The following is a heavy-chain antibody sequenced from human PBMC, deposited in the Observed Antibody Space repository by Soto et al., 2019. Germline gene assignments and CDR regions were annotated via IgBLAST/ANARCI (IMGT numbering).Heavy chain of an antibody. CDR3: ATDREYYYDSSGYYLDYYYGMDV. J-gene: IGHJ6*02. D-gene: IGHD3-22*01. CDR2: IIPIFGTA. V-gene: IGHV1-69*13. CDR1: GGTFSSYA. Sequence: ASVKVSCKASGGTFSSYAISWVRQAPGQGLEWMGGIIPIFGTANYAQKFQGRVTITADESTSTAYMELSSLRSEDTAVYYCATDREYYYDSSGYYLDYYYGMDVWGQGTTVTVSS.